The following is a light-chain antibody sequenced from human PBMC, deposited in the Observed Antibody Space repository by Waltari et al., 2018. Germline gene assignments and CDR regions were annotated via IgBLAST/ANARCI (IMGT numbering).Light chain of an antibody. Sequence: DIQLTQSPSTLSASVGDRVTITCRASQSISSWLAWYQQKPGKAPKLRIYKASSLESGVPSRFSGSGSGTEFTLTISSLQPDDFATYYCQQYNSSPTFGQGTKVEIK. CDR2: KAS. CDR1: QSISSW. CDR3: QQYNSSPT. V-gene: IGKV1-5*03. J-gene: IGKJ1*01.